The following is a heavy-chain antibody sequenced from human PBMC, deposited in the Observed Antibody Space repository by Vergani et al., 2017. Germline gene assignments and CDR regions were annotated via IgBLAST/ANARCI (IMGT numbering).Heavy chain of an antibody. CDR1: GGSISSSSYY. V-gene: IGHV4-39*01. CDR2: IYYSGST. CDR3: ARASYCSSTSCYIGYYYYYMDV. J-gene: IGHJ6*03. Sequence: QLQLQESGPGLVKPSETLSLTCTVSGGSISSSSYYWGWIRQPPGKGLEWIGSIYYSGSTYYNPSLKSRVTISVDTSKNQFSLKLSSGTAADTAVYYCARASYCSSTSCYIGYYYYYMDVWGKGTTVTVSS. D-gene: IGHD2-2*02.